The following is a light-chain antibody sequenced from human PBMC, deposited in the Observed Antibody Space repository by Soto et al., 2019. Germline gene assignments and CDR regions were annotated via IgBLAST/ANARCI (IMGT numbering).Light chain of an antibody. CDR3: QQYNNWPTWT. CDR1: QSVGSN. V-gene: IGKV3-15*01. J-gene: IGKJ1*01. Sequence: EIVMTQSPATLSVSPGERVTLSCRARQSVGSNLAWYQQRPGQAPRLLIYGASTRVTGIPARFSGSGSETEFTLTISSLQAEDSAVYFCQQYNNWPTWTFGQGTKVDI. CDR2: GAS.